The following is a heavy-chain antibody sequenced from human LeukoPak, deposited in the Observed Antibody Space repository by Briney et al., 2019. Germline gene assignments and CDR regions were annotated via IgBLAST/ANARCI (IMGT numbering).Heavy chain of an antibody. J-gene: IGHJ4*02. V-gene: IGHV3-9*03. CDR1: GFTFDDYA. CDR3: AKAVGSGYSYGTFDY. CDR2: ISWNSGSI. D-gene: IGHD5-18*01. Sequence: GGSLRLSCAASGFTFDDYAMHWVRQAPGKGLEWVSGISWNSGSIGYADSVKGRFTISRDNAKNSLYLQINSLRAEDMALYYYAKAVGSGYSYGTFDYWGQGTLVTVSS.